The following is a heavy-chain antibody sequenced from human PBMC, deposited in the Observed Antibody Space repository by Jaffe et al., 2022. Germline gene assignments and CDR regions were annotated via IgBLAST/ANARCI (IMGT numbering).Heavy chain of an antibody. CDR1: GGSISSSSYY. J-gene: IGHJ4*02. V-gene: IGHV4-39*01. Sequence: QLQLQESGPGLVKPSETLSLTCTVSGGSISSSSYYWGWIRQPPGKGLEWIGSIYYSGSTYYNPSLKSRVTISVDTSKNQFSLKLSSVTAADTAVYYCARLLTRGWLLLSYYFDYWGQGTLVTVSS. CDR2: IYYSGST. CDR3: ARLLTRGWLLLSYYFDY. D-gene: IGHD3-3*01.